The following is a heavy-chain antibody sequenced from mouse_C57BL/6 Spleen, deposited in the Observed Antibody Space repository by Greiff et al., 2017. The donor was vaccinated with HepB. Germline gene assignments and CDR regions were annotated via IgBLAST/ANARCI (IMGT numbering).Heavy chain of an antibody. Sequence: VQLQQPGAELVKPGASVKLSCKASGYTFTSYWMHWVKQRPGQGLEWIGMIHPNSGSTNYNEKFKSKATLTVDKSSSTAYMQLSSLTSEDSAVYYCARGQYGSSWAMDYWGQGTSVTVSS. CDR1: GYTFTSYW. D-gene: IGHD1-1*01. V-gene: IGHV1-64*01. CDR3: ARGQYGSSWAMDY. J-gene: IGHJ4*01. CDR2: IHPNSGST.